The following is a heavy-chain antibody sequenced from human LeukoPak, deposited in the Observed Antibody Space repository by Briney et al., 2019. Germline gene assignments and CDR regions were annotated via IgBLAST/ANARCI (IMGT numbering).Heavy chain of an antibody. CDR3: ARSWDTGYSYYGMDV. CDR2: IYHSGTT. V-gene: IGHV4-59*01. Sequence: SETLSLTCTVSGGSISGYYWSWIRQSPGKGLEWIGFIYHSGTTTYSPSLKSRVTISVDTSNSQFSLELSSVTAADTAVYYCARSWDTGYSYYGMDVWGQGTTVTVSS. J-gene: IGHJ6*02. D-gene: IGHD5-18*01. CDR1: GGSISGYY.